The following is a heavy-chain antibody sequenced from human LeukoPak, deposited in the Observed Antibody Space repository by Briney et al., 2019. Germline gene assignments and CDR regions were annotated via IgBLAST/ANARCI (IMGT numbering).Heavy chain of an antibody. Sequence: SETLSLTCTVSGGSISSSSYYWGWIRQPPGKGLEWIGSIYYSGSTYYNPSLKSRVTISVDTSKNQFSLKLSSVTAADTAVYYCASRRVGATGWFDPWGQGTLVTVSS. J-gene: IGHJ5*02. CDR1: GGSISSSSYY. D-gene: IGHD1-26*01. V-gene: IGHV4-39*07. CDR3: ASRRVGATGWFDP. CDR2: IYYSGST.